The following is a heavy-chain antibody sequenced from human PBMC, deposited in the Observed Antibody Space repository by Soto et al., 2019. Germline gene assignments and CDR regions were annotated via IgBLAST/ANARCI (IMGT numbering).Heavy chain of an antibody. CDR1: GYIFVNYG. J-gene: IGHJ6*02. Sequence: QVQLVQSGDEVQKPGASVKVSCKASGYIFVNYGIAWVRQAPRQRLEWMGWISPYTGNTHSASKVQGRLTMTTDTSTSTAYMDLGSLTSDDTAVYYCVMVDNYVTPTPQDVWGQGTTVTVSS. CDR2: ISPYTGNT. V-gene: IGHV1-18*01. D-gene: IGHD3-16*01. CDR3: VMVDNYVTPTPQDV.